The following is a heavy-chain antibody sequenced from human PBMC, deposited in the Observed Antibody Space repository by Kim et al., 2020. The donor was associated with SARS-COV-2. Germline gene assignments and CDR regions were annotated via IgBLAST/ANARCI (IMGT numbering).Heavy chain of an antibody. J-gene: IGHJ6*02. V-gene: IGHV4-59*01. CDR3: ARDGEDTAYKEGMDV. Sequence: PSLNSRVTISVDTSKNQFSRRLSSVTAADTAVYYCARDGEDTAYKEGMDVWGQGTTVTVSS. D-gene: IGHD5-18*01.